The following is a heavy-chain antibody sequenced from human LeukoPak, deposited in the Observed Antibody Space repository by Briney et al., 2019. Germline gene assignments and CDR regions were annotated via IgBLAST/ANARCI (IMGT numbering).Heavy chain of an antibody. V-gene: IGHV3-30*03. CDR1: GFTFSSYG. Sequence: GGSLRLSCAASGFTFSSYGMLWVRQAPGRGLEWVAVISYDGSNKYYADSVKGRFTISRDNSKNTLYLQMNSVRAEDTGVYYCASQWHDDYWGQGTLVTVSS. CDR2: ISYDGSNK. J-gene: IGHJ4*02. CDR3: ASQWHDDY. D-gene: IGHD6-19*01.